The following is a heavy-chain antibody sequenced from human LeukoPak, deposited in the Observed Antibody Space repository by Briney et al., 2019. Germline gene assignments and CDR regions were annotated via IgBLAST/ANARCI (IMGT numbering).Heavy chain of an antibody. V-gene: IGHV3-48*03. Sequence: GGSLRLSCAASGFTFSSYEMNWVRQAPGKGLEWVSYISSSGSTIYYADSVKGRFTISRDNAKNSLYLQMNSLRAEDTAVYYCARVRSGSYFSVSYDYWGQGTLVTVSS. CDR3: ARVRSGSYFSVSYDY. CDR2: ISSSGSTI. J-gene: IGHJ4*02. D-gene: IGHD1-26*01. CDR1: GFTFSSYE.